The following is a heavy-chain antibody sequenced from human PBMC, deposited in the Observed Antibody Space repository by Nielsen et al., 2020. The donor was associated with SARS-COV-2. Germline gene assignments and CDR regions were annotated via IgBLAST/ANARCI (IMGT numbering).Heavy chain of an antibody. V-gene: IGHV3-23*01. J-gene: IGHJ4*02. CDR1: GFTFSSYA. Sequence: GGSLRLSCAASGFTFSSYAMSWVRQAPGKGLEWVSAISGSGGSTYYADSVKGRFTISRDNSKNTLYLQMNSLRAEDTAVYYCAKDPWYYDSSGYYFDYWGQGTLVTVSS. CDR2: ISGSGGST. CDR3: AKDPWYYDSSGYYFDY. D-gene: IGHD3-22*01.